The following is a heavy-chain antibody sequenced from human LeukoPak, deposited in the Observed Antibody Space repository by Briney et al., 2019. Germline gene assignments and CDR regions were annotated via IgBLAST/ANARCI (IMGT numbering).Heavy chain of an antibody. CDR2: ISSSSSYT. CDR1: GFTFSDYY. J-gene: IGHJ3*02. V-gene: IGHV3-11*06. CDR3: ARDLSSATIGLDAFDI. D-gene: IGHD5-12*01. Sequence: GGSLRLSCAASGFTFSDYYMSWIRQAPGKGPEWVSYISSSSSYTNYADSVKGRFTISRDNAKNSLYLQMNSLRAEDTAVYYCARDLSSATIGLDAFDIWGQGTMVTVSS.